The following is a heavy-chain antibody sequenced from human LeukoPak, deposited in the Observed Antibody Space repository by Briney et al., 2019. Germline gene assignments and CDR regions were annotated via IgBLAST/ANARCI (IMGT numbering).Heavy chain of an antibody. V-gene: IGHV4-38-2*02. CDR1: GYSISSGYY. CDR3: ARRRVLLWFGELSGSFDY. CDR2: IYHSGST. Sequence: PSETLSLTCTVSGYSISSGYYWGWIRQPPGKGLEWIGSIYHSGSTYYNPSLKSRVTISVDTSKNQFSLKLSSVTAADTAVYYCARRRVLLWFGELSGSFDYWGQGTLVTVSS. J-gene: IGHJ4*02. D-gene: IGHD3-10*01.